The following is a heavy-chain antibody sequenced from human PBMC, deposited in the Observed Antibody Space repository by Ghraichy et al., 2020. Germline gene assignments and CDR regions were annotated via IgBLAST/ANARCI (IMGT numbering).Heavy chain of an antibody. V-gene: IGHV4-31*03. CDR2: IYYSGST. D-gene: IGHD4-17*01. Sequence: SQTLSLTCTVSGGSISSGGYYWSWIRQHPGKGLEWIGYIYYSGSTYYNPSLKSRVTISVDTSKNQFSLKLSSVTAADTAVYYCARDSRTYGDYYFDYWGQGTLVTVSS. CDR1: GGSISSGGYY. J-gene: IGHJ4*02. CDR3: ARDSRTYGDYYFDY.